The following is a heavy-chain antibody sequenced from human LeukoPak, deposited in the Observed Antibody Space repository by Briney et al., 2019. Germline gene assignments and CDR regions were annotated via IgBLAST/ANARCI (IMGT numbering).Heavy chain of an antibody. CDR2: ISYDGSNK. CDR1: GFIFSSYA. J-gene: IGHJ6*02. D-gene: IGHD6-13*01. V-gene: IGHV3-30*04. Sequence: GGSLRLSCAASGFIFSSYAMHWVRQAPGKGLEWVAVISYDGSNKYYADSVKGRFTISRDNSKNTLYLQMNSLRAEDTAVYYCARDVAAAKFGMDVWGQGTTVTVSS. CDR3: ARDVAAAKFGMDV.